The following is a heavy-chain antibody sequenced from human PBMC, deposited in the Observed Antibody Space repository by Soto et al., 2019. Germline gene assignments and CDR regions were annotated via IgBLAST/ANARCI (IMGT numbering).Heavy chain of an antibody. CDR3: GKVLVGATGHTDSDS. J-gene: IGHJ4*02. D-gene: IGHD2-15*01. CDR2: IDYNGVT. Sequence: SETLSLTCTVSGGSIYRSGYYWGWIRQPPGRGLEWIGNIDYNGVTYSNPSLKSRVTISRDTSKNQFSPKLTSVTAADTALYYCGKVLVGATGHTDSDSWGPGTLVTVSS. CDR1: GGSIYRSGYY. V-gene: IGHV4-39*01.